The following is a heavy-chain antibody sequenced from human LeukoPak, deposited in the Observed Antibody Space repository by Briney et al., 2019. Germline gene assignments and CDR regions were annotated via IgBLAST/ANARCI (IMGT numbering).Heavy chain of an antibody. Sequence: SETLSLTCTVSGDSISSTNYYWGWIRQPPGKRLEWIGSIYYSGSTYYNPSLKSRVTISVDTSKNQFSLKLSSVTAADTAVYYCARPNRYCSSTSCLAFDYWGQGTLVTVSS. CDR1: GDSISSTNYY. CDR2: IYYSGST. J-gene: IGHJ4*02. CDR3: ARPNRYCSSTSCLAFDY. D-gene: IGHD2-2*01. V-gene: IGHV4-39*01.